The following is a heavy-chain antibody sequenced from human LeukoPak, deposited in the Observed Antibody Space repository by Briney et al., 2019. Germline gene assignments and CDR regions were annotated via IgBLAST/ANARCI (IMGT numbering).Heavy chain of an antibody. CDR2: ISYDGSNK. Sequence: PGRSLRLSCAASGFTFSSYAMHWVRQAPGKGLEWVAVISYDGSNKYYADSVKGRFTISRDNSKSTLYLQMNSLRAEDTAVYYCASDAREDIVVVPAASWGQGTLVTVSS. V-gene: IGHV3-30*04. CDR1: GFTFSSYA. D-gene: IGHD2-2*01. CDR3: ASDAREDIVVVPAAS. J-gene: IGHJ4*02.